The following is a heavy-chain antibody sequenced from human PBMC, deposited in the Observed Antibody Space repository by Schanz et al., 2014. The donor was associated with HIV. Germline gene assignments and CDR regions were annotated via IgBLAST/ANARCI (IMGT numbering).Heavy chain of an antibody. V-gene: IGHV1-58*01. CDR3: ARGALGLAAAGSYYFYYGMDV. CDR2: IVVGSGNT. D-gene: IGHD6-13*01. Sequence: QLVQSGAEVKKPGASVKVSCKASGFTFTSSAVQWVRQARGQRLEWIGWIVVGSGNTNYAQKFQGRVTITADKSTSTAYMELSSLRSEDTAVYYCARGALGLAAAGSYYFYYGMDVWGQGTTVTVSS. J-gene: IGHJ6*02. CDR1: GFTFTSSA.